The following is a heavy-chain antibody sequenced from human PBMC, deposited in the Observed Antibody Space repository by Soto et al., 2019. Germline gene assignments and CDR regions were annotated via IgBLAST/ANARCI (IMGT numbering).Heavy chain of an antibody. CDR1: GFTFNSYG. D-gene: IGHD1-1*01. CDR3: ARTRSAWSDFHDSSLDV. Sequence: QVQLVESGGGVVQPGRSLRLSCAASGFTFNSYGMHWVRQGPGNGLEWVAFISYDSTKTYYADSVKGRFTISRDNSNSALYVQMTSLPGEDTAVYYCARTRSAWSDFHDSSLDVWGQGTTVTVSS. V-gene: IGHV3-30*03. CDR2: ISYDSTKT. J-gene: IGHJ6*02.